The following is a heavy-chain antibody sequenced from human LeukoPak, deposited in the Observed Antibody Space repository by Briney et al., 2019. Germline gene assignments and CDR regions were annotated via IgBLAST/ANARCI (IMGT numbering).Heavy chain of an antibody. V-gene: IGHV3-11*01. Sequence: PGGSLRLSCAASGFTFSDYYMSWIRQAPGKGLEWVSYISASSLTIYYADSVKGRFTISRDNARNSLYLQMNSLRAEDTAVYYYARDRENSYDSNGYTYTFFDYWGQGTLVTVSS. CDR1: GFTFSDYY. J-gene: IGHJ4*02. CDR3: ARDRENSYDSNGYTYTFFDY. D-gene: IGHD3-22*01. CDR2: ISASSLTI.